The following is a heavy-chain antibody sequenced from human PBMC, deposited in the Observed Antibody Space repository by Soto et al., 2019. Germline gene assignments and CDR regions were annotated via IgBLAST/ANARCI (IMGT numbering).Heavy chain of an antibody. V-gene: IGHV4-30-2*01. CDR2: IYHSGST. Sequence: SETQSLTCAVSGGTIRSGGYSWTWIRQPPGKGLEWIGYIYHSGSTYYNPSLKSRVTISVDRSKNQFSLKLSSVTAADTAVYYCARVPDVWGQGTTVTVSS. J-gene: IGHJ6*02. CDR3: ARVPDV. CDR1: GGTIRSGGYS.